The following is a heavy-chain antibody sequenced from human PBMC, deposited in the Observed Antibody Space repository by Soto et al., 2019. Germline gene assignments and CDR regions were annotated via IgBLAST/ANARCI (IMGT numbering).Heavy chain of an antibody. Sequence: PGGSLRLSCSASGFTFSSYGMYWVRQAPGKGLEWVAVISYDGSNKYYADSVKGRFTISRDNAKNSLYLQMNSLRDEDTAVYYCARDSPYSSSWYDLNLFDPWGQGTLVTVSS. V-gene: IGHV3-30*03. CDR2: ISYDGSNK. D-gene: IGHD6-13*01. CDR1: GFTFSSYG. J-gene: IGHJ5*02. CDR3: ARDSPYSSSWYDLNLFDP.